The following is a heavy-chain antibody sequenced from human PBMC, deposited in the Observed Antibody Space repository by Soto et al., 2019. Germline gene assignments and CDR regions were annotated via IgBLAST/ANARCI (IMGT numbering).Heavy chain of an antibody. J-gene: IGHJ5*02. CDR2: IDPSGGST. CDR1: GNPFINYY. V-gene: IGHV1-46*03. CDR3: TTTLRDIWDNWFDP. D-gene: IGHD3-9*01. Sequence: ASVKVSCKASGNPFINYYLHWVRQAPAQGLEWMGVIDPSGGSTTYAQKFQGRVTMTMDTSTSTVYMELGSLRSEDTAIYYCTTTLRDIWDNWFDPWGQGTLVTVSS.